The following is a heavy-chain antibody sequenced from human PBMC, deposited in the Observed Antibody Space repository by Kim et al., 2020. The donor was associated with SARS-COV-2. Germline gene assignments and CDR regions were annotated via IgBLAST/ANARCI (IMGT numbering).Heavy chain of an antibody. CDR1: GFTFSSYG. CDR2: IWYDGSNK. D-gene: IGHD2-2*01. Sequence: GGSLRLSCAASGFTFSSYGMHWVRQAPGKGLEWVAVIWYDGSNKYYADSVKGRFTISRDNSKNTLYLQMNSLRAEDTAVYYCARSDCSSTSCYDSYDFWSGYYLRGGDYFDYWGQGTLVTVSS. J-gene: IGHJ4*02. CDR3: ARSDCSSTSCYDSYDFWSGYYLRGGDYFDY. V-gene: IGHV3-33*01.